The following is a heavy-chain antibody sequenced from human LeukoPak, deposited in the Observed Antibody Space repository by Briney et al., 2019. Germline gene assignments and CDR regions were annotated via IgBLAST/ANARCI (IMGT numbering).Heavy chain of an antibody. CDR1: GGSISSYY. D-gene: IGHD3-22*01. CDR2: IYTSGST. Sequence: SETLSLTCTVSGGSISSYYWSWIRQPPGKGLEWIGYIYTSGSTNYNPSLKSRVTISVDTSKNQFSLKLSSVTAADTAVYYCARGYYDSRAYYYFDYWGQGTLVTVSS. J-gene: IGHJ4*02. V-gene: IGHV4-4*09. CDR3: ARGYYDSRAYYYFDY.